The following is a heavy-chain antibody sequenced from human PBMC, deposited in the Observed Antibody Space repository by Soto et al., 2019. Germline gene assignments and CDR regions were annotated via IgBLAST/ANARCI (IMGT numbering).Heavy chain of an antibody. CDR3: APMGV. V-gene: IGHV3-23*01. CDR2: ISGSDNST. CDR1: GFTFSSYA. Sequence: EVQLLESGGGLIQPGGSLRLSCAASGFTFSSYAMNWVLQAPGKGMEWVSAISGSDNSTYYADSVKGLFTISRDNYKNTLYLQMSSLRADDTAVYYCAPMGVWGQGTTVTDFS. J-gene: IGHJ6*02.